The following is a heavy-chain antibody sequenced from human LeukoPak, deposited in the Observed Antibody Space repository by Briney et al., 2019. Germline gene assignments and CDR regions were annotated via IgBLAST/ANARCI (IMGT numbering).Heavy chain of an antibody. V-gene: IGHV4-39*07. CDR1: GGSISSSSYY. J-gene: IGHJ4*02. D-gene: IGHD4-17*01. CDR3: ARRDTNYGDYVGYFDY. Sequence: SETLSLTCTVSGGSISSSSYYWGWIRQPPGKGLEWIGSIYHSGSTYYNPSLKSRVTISVDTSKNQFSLKLSSVTAADTAVYYCARRDTNYGDYVGYFDYWGQGTLVTVSS. CDR2: IYHSGST.